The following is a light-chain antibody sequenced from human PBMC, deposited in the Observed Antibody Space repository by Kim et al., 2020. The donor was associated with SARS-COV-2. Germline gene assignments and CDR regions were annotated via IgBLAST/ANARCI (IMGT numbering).Light chain of an antibody. CDR1: QSVSTY. Sequence: EIVLTQSPGTLSLSPGERATLSCRASQSVSTYLAWYQQKPGQAPRLLIYDASNRATGIPARFSGSGSGTDFTLTISSLEPEDSAIYYCQQRSDWPPLTFGGGTKVAIK. CDR3: QQRSDWPPLT. J-gene: IGKJ4*01. CDR2: DAS. V-gene: IGKV3-11*01.